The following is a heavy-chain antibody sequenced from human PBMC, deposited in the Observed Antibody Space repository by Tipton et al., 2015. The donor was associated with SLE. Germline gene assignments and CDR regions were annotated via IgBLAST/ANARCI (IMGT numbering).Heavy chain of an antibody. CDR3: VRVEGAYDQFYFDS. V-gene: IGHV4-59*01. CDR1: GDSISRYY. CDR2: IYYSGST. Sequence: TLSLTCTISGDSISRYYWSWIRQPPGKGLEWIGYIYYSGSTNYNPSLKSRVTMSVDTSKNQFSLRLTSVTAADTAVYYCVRVEGAYDQFYFDSWGQGALVTVSS. J-gene: IGHJ4*02. D-gene: IGHD5-12*01.